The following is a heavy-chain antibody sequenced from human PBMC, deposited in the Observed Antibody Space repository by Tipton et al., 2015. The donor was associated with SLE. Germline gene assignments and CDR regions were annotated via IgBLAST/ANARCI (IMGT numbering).Heavy chain of an antibody. CDR1: GGSISSYY. V-gene: IGHV4-59*01. CDR2: IYDSGST. J-gene: IGHJ6*02. Sequence: TLSLTCTVSGGSISSYYWTWIRQPPGKGLEWVGYIYDSGSTNNNPSLKSRVTISIDTTKNHFSLKLRSVVAADTAVYYCARVRTVTPHYGMDVWGQGTTVTVSS. CDR3: ARVRTVTPHYGMDV. D-gene: IGHD4-11*01.